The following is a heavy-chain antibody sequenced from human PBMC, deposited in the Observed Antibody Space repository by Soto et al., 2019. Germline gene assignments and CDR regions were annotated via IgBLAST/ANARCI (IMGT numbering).Heavy chain of an antibody. J-gene: IGHJ3*02. D-gene: IGHD5-12*01. V-gene: IGHV4-39*01. CDR2: IYYSGST. Sequence: PSETLSLTCSVSGGSISSSNYYWGCIRQSPGKGLEWIGSIYYSGSTYHNPSLKSRVTISVDTSKNQFSLRLSSVTAADTAVYYCARSGPIVATTGPEGAFEIWGQGTLVTVS. CDR3: ARSGPIVATTGPEGAFEI. CDR1: GGSISSSNYY.